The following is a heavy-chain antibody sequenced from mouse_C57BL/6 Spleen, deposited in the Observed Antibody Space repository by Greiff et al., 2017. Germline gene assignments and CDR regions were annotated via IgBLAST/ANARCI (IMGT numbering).Heavy chain of an antibody. J-gene: IGHJ4*01. V-gene: IGHV1-26*01. CDR2: INPNNGGT. CDR3: ARRIYYDYDGYAMDY. CDR1: GYTFTDYY. D-gene: IGHD2-4*01. Sequence: EVQLQQSGPELVKPGASVKISCKASGYTFTDYYMNWVKQSHGKSLEWIGDINPNNGGTSYNQKFKGKATLTVDKSYSTAYMERRSLTSEDSAVYYCARRIYYDYDGYAMDYWGQGTSVTVSS.